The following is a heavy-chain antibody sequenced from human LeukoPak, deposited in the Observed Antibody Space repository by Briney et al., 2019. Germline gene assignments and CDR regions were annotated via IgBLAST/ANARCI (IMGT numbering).Heavy chain of an antibody. J-gene: IGHJ4*02. CDR1: GGSISSYY. Sequence: PSETLSLTCTVSGGSISSYYWSWIRQTPGKALGWIGCIYYSGSTDYNPSLKSRVTMSVDTSKNQFSLKLRSVSAADTALYYCARVASTGPFDYWGQGTLVTVSS. D-gene: IGHD2-8*02. CDR3: ARVASTGPFDY. CDR2: IYYSGST. V-gene: IGHV4-59*01.